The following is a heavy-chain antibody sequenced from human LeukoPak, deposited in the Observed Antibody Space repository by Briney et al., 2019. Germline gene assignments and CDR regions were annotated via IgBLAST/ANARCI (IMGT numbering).Heavy chain of an antibody. V-gene: IGHV7-4-1*02. CDR2: INTNTGNP. J-gene: IGHJ5*02. CDR1: GYTFTSYA. CDR3: ARGGRQQLVRTKNWFDP. D-gene: IGHD6-13*01. Sequence: ASVRVSCKASGYTFTSYAMNWVRQAPGQGLEWMGWINTNTGNPTYAQGFTGRFVFSLDTSVSTAYLQISSLKAEDTAVYYCARGGRQQLVRTKNWFDPWGQGTLVTVSS.